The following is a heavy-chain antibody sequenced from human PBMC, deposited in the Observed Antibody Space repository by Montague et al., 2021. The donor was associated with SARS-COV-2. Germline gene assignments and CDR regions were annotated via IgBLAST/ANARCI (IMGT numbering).Heavy chain of an antibody. J-gene: IGHJ6*02. V-gene: IGHV4-59*12. D-gene: IGHD3-10*01. Sequence: SETLSLTCTVSGDSISTSYWAWIRQPPGKGLEWIGYVYYSGRSSYNSSLKSRVTISVDTSKNQVSLNLRSVSAADTAVYYCARDDIVLQGVTKGMDVWGQGTTVTVPS. CDR2: VYYSGRS. CDR1: GDSISTSY. CDR3: ARDDIVLQGVTKGMDV.